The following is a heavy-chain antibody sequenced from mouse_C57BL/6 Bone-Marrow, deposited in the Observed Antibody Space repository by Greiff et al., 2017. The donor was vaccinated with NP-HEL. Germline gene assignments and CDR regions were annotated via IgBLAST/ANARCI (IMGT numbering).Heavy chain of an antibody. CDR2: IYPGSGST. CDR3: ALIYDYLDY. Sequence: QVHVKQPGAELVKPGASVKMSCKASGYTFTSYWITWVKQRPGQGLEWIGDIYPGSGSTNYNEKFKSKATLTVDTSSSTAYMQLSSLTSEDSAVYYCALIYDYLDYWGQGTTLTVSS. J-gene: IGHJ2*01. CDR1: GYTFTSYW. V-gene: IGHV1-55*01. D-gene: IGHD2-3*01.